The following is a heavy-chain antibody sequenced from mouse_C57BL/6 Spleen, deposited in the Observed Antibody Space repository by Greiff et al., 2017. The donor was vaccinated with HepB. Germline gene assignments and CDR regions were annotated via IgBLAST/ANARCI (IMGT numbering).Heavy chain of an antibody. CDR3: ARSATVVPYYFDY. CDR1: GYAFSSYW. Sequence: VQVVESGAELVKPGASVKISCKASGYAFSSYWMNWVKQRPGKGLEWIGQIYPGDGDTNYNGKFKGKATLTADKSSSTAYMQLSSLTSEDSAVYFCARSATVVPYYFDYWGQGTTLTVSS. CDR2: IYPGDGDT. V-gene: IGHV1-80*01. J-gene: IGHJ2*01. D-gene: IGHD1-1*01.